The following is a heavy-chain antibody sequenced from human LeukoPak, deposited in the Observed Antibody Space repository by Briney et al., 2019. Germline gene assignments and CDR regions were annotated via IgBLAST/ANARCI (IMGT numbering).Heavy chain of an antibody. V-gene: IGHV3-48*03. J-gene: IGHJ3*02. Sequence: GGSLRLSCAAAGFAFSSYEMNWVRQAPGKGLEWASYISSSGSTIYYADSVKGRFTISRDNAKNSLYLQMNSLRAEDTAVYYCAKDWWGGMVRGLFRLEQTNAFDIWGQGTMVTVSS. D-gene: IGHD3-10*01. CDR1: GFAFSSYE. CDR2: ISSSGSTI. CDR3: AKDWWGGMVRGLFRLEQTNAFDI.